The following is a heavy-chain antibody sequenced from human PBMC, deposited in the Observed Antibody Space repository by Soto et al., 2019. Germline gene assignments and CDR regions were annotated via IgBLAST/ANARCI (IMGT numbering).Heavy chain of an antibody. D-gene: IGHD3-10*01. CDR1: GFSLNTRGVG. V-gene: IGHV2-5*02. CDR3: THSGPWFGENWFDP. Sequence: QITLKESGPTLVKPTQTLTLTCTFSGFSLNTRGVGVGWIRQPPGKALEWLALIYWDDDKRYSPSLKTRLTITKDTSKNQVVLTMTDMDPVDTATYSCTHSGPWFGENWFDPWGPGTLVTVFS. CDR2: IYWDDDK. J-gene: IGHJ5*02.